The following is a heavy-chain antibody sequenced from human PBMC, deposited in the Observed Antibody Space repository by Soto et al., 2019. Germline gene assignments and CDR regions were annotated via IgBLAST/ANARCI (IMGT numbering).Heavy chain of an antibody. CDR1: GGSFSTNY. V-gene: IGHV4-59*13. D-gene: IGHD3-10*01. CDR3: ATDSAGRGPFDH. Sequence: PSETLSLTCTISGGSFSTNYWSWIRQAPGKGLEWIGYTYHTGSTKYNPSLKNRATISVDTSKNQFSLTLNSAAAADTAVYYCATDSAGRGPFDHWGQGILVTVSS. CDR2: TYHTGST. J-gene: IGHJ1*01.